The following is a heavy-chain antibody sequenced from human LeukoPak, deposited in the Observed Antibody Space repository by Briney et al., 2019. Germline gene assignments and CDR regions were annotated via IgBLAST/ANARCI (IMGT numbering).Heavy chain of an antibody. D-gene: IGHD3-22*01. CDR1: GYTFTNYD. CDR2: MNPNSGNT. Sequence: GASVKVSCKASGYTFTNYDINWVRQATGQGLEWMGYMNPNSGNTGYAQKFQDRVTMTTDTSTSTAYMELRSLRSDDTAVYYCARDFGPLYYYDSSGYPLDYWGQGTLVTVSS. CDR3: ARDFGPLYYYDSSGYPLDY. J-gene: IGHJ4*02. V-gene: IGHV1-8*02.